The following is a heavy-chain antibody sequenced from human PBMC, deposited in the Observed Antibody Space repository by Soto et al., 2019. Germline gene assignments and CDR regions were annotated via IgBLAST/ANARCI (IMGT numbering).Heavy chain of an antibody. CDR1: GFTFSSYS. Sequence: GSLRLSCAASGFTFSSYSMNWGRQAPGKGLEWVSYISSSSSTIYYADSVKGRFTISRDNAKNSLYLQMNSLRAEDTAVYYCARHPERIAQIGWFDPWGQGTLVTVSS. J-gene: IGHJ5*02. CDR3: ARHPERIAQIGWFDP. V-gene: IGHV3-48*01. D-gene: IGHD6-13*01. CDR2: ISSSSSTI.